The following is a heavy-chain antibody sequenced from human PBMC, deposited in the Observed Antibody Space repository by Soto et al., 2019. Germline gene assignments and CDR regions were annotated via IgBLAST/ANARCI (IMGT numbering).Heavy chain of an antibody. V-gene: IGHV4-31*03. CDR2: IYYSGST. D-gene: IGHD5-12*01. CDR1: GGSISSGGYY. CDR3: ARAYSGYGNRYFDY. Sequence: PSETLSLTCTVSGGSISSGGYYWSWIRQHPGKGLEWIGYIYYSGSTYYNPSLKSRVTISVDTSKNQFSLKLSSVTAADTAVYYCARAYSGYGNRYFDYWGQGTLVTAPQ. J-gene: IGHJ4*02.